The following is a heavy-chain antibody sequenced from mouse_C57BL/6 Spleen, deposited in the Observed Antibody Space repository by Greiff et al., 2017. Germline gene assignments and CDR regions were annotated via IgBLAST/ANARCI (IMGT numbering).Heavy chain of an antibody. D-gene: IGHD2-4*01. CDR1: GYAFSSYW. CDR2: IYPGDGDT. V-gene: IGHV1-80*01. CDR3: ARDYDPDYFDY. Sequence: VQLQQSGAELVKPGASVKISCKASGYAFSSYWMNWVKQRPGKGLEWIGQIYPGDGDTNYNGKFKGKATLTADKSSSTAYMQLSSLTSEDSAVYFCARDYDPDYFDYWGQGTTLTVSS. J-gene: IGHJ2*01.